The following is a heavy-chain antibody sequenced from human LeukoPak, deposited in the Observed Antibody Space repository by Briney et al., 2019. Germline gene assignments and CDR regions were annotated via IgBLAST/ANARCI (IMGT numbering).Heavy chain of an antibody. CDR3: AKDLYSHAY. D-gene: IGHD4-11*01. V-gene: IGHV3-23*01. CDR2: VGADPDRT. Sequence: GGSLRLSCAASGFTFSNFAMNWVRQAPGKGLEWVAAVGADPDRTYYADSVKGRFTISRDNSKNTLYLQMNSLRAEDTAVYYCAKDLYSHAYWGQGTLVTVSS. J-gene: IGHJ4*02. CDR1: GFTFSNFA.